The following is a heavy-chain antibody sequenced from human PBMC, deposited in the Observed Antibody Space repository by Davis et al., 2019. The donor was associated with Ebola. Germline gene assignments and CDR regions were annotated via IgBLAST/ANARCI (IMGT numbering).Heavy chain of an antibody. CDR2: IIPMLDIT. J-gene: IGHJ6*02. V-gene: IGHV1-69*04. CDR3: ARGESGSV. CDR1: GYTFTSHG. D-gene: IGHD3-10*01. Sequence: SVKVSCKASGYTFTSHGISWVRQAPGHGLEWMGRIIPMLDITDYARKFQGRVTITADKSTITAYMELRSLISEDTAVYYCARGESGSVWGQGTTVTVSS.